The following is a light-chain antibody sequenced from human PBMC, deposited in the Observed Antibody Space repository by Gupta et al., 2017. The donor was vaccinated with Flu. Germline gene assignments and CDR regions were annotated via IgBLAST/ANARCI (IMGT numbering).Light chain of an antibody. Sequence: EIVLTPPPGTLFLSTGERATLSYSTIHSEANNYLAWFQQKPGQAPRLLIYGAYNRAIGTPDRFSGSGSGTDFTLTISRLEPEDFALYHCQQYGSSPITFGQGTRLEIK. CDR1: HSEANNY. J-gene: IGKJ5*01. CDR2: GAY. V-gene: IGKV3-20*01. CDR3: QQYGSSPIT.